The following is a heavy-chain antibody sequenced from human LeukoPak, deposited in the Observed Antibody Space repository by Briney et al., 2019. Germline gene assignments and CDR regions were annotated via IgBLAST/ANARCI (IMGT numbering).Heavy chain of an antibody. Sequence: SVKVSCKASGGTFSSYAISWVRQAPGQGLEWMGRIIPILGIANYAQKFQGRVTITADKSTSTAYMELSSLRSEDTAVYYCAGGVYGPGPLTEFDYWGQGTLVTVSS. CDR1: GGTFSSYA. D-gene: IGHD3-9*01. CDR3: AGGVYGPGPLTEFDY. V-gene: IGHV1-69*04. J-gene: IGHJ4*02. CDR2: IIPILGIA.